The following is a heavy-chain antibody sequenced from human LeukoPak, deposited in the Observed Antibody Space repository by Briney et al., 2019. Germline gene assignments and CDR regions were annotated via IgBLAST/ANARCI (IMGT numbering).Heavy chain of an antibody. CDR3: TRDYGLRSPYFDY. J-gene: IGHJ4*02. D-gene: IGHD4-17*01. CDR2: IYYSGST. CDR1: GGSISSYY. Sequence: PSETLSLTCTVSGGSISSYYWSWIRQPPGKGLEWIGYIYYSGSTNYNPSLKSRVTISVDTSKNQFSLKLSSVTAADTAVYYCTRDYGLRSPYFDYWGQGTLVTVSS. V-gene: IGHV4-59*01.